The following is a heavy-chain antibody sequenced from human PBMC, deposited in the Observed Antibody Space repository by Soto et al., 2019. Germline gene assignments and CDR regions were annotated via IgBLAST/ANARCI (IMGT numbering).Heavy chain of an antibody. D-gene: IGHD3-9*01. CDR2: INAGNGNT. J-gene: IGHJ3*02. CDR1: GYTFTSYA. CDR3: AIPIGFWFAFDI. Sequence: GASVKVSCTASGYTFTSYAMHWVRQAPGQRLEWMGWINAGNGNTKYSQKFQGRVTITRDTSASTAYMELSSLRSEDTAVYYCAIPIGFWFAFDIWGQGTMVTVSS. V-gene: IGHV1-3*01.